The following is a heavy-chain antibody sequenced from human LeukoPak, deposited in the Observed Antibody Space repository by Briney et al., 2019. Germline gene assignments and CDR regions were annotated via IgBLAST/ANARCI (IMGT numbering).Heavy chain of an antibody. Sequence: PGGSLRLSCAASGFTFSKYAMTWVRQAPGKGLEWVSSISGSGDSTYYADSVKGRLAISRDNSKNMLYLEMNSLRAEDTAAYYCAKHFGAGTFSVRFGMDVWGQGTTVTVSS. CDR2: ISGSGDST. CDR3: AKHFGAGTFSVRFGMDV. D-gene: IGHD3-10*01. J-gene: IGHJ6*02. CDR1: GFTFSKYA. V-gene: IGHV3-23*01.